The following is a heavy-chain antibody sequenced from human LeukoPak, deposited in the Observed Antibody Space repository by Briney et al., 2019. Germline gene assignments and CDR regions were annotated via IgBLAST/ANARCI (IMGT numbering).Heavy chain of an antibody. CDR1: GYTFTDYY. Sequence: ASVKVSCKASGYTFTDYYMHWVRQAPGQGLEWMGWINPKSGGTNYAQQFLGRVTMTRDTSISTAYMELSRLRSDDTAMYYCARDKLRYFDYWGQGTLVTVSS. CDR3: ARDKLRYFDY. V-gene: IGHV1-2*02. J-gene: IGHJ4*02. CDR2: INPKSGGT. D-gene: IGHD3-10*01.